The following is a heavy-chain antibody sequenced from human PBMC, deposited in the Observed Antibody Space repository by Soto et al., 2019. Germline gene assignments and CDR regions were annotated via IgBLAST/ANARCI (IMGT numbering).Heavy chain of an antibody. D-gene: IGHD1-26*01. J-gene: IGHJ3*02. Sequence: PSETLSLTCTVSCASISSYYWSWVRQPPGKGLEWIGYMDYSGTKNNPSLKSRVTMSIDTSKNQFSLKLSSVTAADTAVYYCARDQPGSPVFDRAFDIWGQGTMVTVSS. CDR2: MDYSGT. CDR3: ARDQPGSPVFDRAFDI. V-gene: IGHV4-59*01. CDR1: CASISSYY.